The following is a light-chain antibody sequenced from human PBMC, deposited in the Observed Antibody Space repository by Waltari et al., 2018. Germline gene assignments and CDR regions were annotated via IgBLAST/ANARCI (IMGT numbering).Light chain of an antibody. Sequence: EIVMTQSPATLSVSPGERATLSCRASQSVSSNLAWYQQKPGQAPRLLIYGASTRATGIPARFSGSGSGTEFTLNISSMQSEDFAVYYCQQYNNWLGTFGQGTKLEIK. CDR1: QSVSSN. J-gene: IGKJ2*01. CDR2: GAS. CDR3: QQYNNWLGT. V-gene: IGKV3-15*01.